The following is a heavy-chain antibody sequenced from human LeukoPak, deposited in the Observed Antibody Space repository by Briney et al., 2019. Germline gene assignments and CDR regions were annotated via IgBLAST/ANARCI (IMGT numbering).Heavy chain of an antibody. D-gene: IGHD1-7*01. CDR2: IIPIFGTA. J-gene: IGHJ4*02. CDR3: ARTGTPDEDFDY. V-gene: IGHV1-69*01. Sequence: GASVKVSCKASGGTFSSYAISWVRQAPGQGLEWMGGIIPIFGTANYAQKFQGRVTITAYESTSTAYMELSSLRSEDTAVYYCARTGTPDEDFDYWGQGTLVTVSS. CDR1: GGTFSSYA.